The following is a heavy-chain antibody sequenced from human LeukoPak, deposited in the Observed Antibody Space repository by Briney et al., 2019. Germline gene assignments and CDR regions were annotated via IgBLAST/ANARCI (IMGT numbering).Heavy chain of an antibody. CDR1: GGSMSSDNYF. CDR2: IYTSGTT. Sequence: SQTLSLTCTVSGGSMSSDNYFWSWIRRPAGKGLEWIGRIYTSGTTNYNPSLKSRVTMSVDTSKSQFSLRLSSVTAADTAVYYCSRGLHTINFDYWGQGTLVTVSS. J-gene: IGHJ4*02. CDR3: SRGLHTINFDY. D-gene: IGHD4-11*01. V-gene: IGHV4-61*02.